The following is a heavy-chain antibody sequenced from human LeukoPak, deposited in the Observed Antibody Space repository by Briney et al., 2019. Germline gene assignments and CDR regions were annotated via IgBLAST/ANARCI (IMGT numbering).Heavy chain of an antibody. J-gene: IGHJ5*02. CDR2: IFYRGTT. CDR1: GGSFSGYY. Sequence: SETLSLTCAVYGGSFSGYYWGWIRQPPGKGLEWIGSIFYRGTTYYNPSLKSRVSMSVDTSKNEFSLNLTSVTAADTAVYYCASIFYGDYINWLDPWGQGTLVIVSS. V-gene: IGHV4-34*12. D-gene: IGHD4-17*01. CDR3: ASIFYGDYINWLDP.